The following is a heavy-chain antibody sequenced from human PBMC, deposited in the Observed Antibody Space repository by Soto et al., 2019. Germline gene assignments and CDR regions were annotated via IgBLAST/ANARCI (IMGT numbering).Heavy chain of an antibody. Sequence: ASVKVSCKASGYTFTSYGISWVRQAPGQGLEWMGWISAYNGNTNYAQKLQGRATMTTDTSTSTAYMELRSLRSDDTAVYYCARRLGYDSSGYFNWFDPWGQGTLVTVSS. CDR1: GYTFTSYG. D-gene: IGHD3-22*01. J-gene: IGHJ5*02. CDR3: ARRLGYDSSGYFNWFDP. CDR2: ISAYNGNT. V-gene: IGHV1-18*01.